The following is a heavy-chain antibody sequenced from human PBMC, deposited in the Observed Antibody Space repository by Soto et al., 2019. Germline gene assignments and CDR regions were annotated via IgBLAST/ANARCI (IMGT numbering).Heavy chain of an antibody. CDR1: GFTFSNAW. CDR2: IKSKTDGGTT. Sequence: GGSLRLSCAASGFTFSNAWMSWVRQAPGKGLEWVGRIKSKTDGGTTDYAAPVKGRFTISRDDSKNTLYLQMNSLKTEDTAVYYCTTDPPTTVTTEYFDYWGQGTLVTVSS. CDR3: TTDPPTTVTTEYFDY. V-gene: IGHV3-15*01. J-gene: IGHJ4*02. D-gene: IGHD4-17*01.